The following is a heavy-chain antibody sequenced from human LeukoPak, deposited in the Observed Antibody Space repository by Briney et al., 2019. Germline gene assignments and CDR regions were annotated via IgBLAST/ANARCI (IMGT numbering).Heavy chain of an antibody. CDR3: ARSILVVPVPPHKNNGVAF. CDR2: ISAYNGNT. V-gene: IGHV1-18*01. Sequence: GASVKVSCKASGYTFTSYGISWVRQAPGQGLEWMGWISAYNGNTNYAQKLQGRVTMTTDTSASTAYMELSSLRSEDTAVYYCARSILVVPVPPHKNNGVAFGAKGTRAPV. CDR1: GYTFTSYG. D-gene: IGHD2-2*01. J-gene: IGHJ6*03.